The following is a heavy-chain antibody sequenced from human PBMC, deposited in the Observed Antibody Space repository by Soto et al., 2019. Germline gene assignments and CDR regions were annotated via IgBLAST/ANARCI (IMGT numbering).Heavy chain of an antibody. V-gene: IGHV3-66*01. D-gene: IGHD3-16*02. Sequence: GGSLRLSCAASGFTVSSNYMSWVRQAPGKGLEWVSVIYSGGSTYYADSVKGRFTISRDNSKNTLYLQMNSLRAEDTAVYYCARDNLTPYDYIWGSYRSEYFQHWGQGTLVTVSS. CDR1: GFTVSSNY. CDR2: IYSGGST. CDR3: ARDNLTPYDYIWGSYRSEYFQH. J-gene: IGHJ1*01.